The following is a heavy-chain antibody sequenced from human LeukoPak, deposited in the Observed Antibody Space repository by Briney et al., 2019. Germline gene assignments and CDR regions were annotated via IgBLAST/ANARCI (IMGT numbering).Heavy chain of an antibody. Sequence: ASVKVSCKASGYTFTDYYINWVRQAPGQGLGWMGWINPNTGGTNYAQKFQGRVTMTRDTSISTTYMELSRLKSDDTAVYYCARVHGNCSPTSCYRDFDYWGQGTLVTVSS. CDR1: GYTFTDYY. CDR3: ARVHGNCSPTSCYRDFDY. CDR2: INPNTGGT. V-gene: IGHV1-2*02. D-gene: IGHD2-2*01. J-gene: IGHJ4*02.